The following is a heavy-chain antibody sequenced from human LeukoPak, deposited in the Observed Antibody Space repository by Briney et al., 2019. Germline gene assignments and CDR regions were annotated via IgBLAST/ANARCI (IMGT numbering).Heavy chain of an antibody. CDR3: ARLTSSWYQDWYFDL. J-gene: IGHJ2*01. V-gene: IGHV4-4*07. D-gene: IGHD6-13*01. Sequence: SETLSLTCTVSGGSTSSYDWSWIRQPAGKGLEWIGRIYTSGSTKYNPSLKSRVTMSLDTSKKQFSLKLSSVTATDTAVYYCARLTSSWYQDWYFDLWGRGTLVTVSS. CDR2: IYTSGST. CDR1: GGSTSSYD.